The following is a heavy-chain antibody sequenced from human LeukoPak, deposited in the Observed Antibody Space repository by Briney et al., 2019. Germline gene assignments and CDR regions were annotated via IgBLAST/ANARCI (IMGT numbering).Heavy chain of an antibody. Sequence: PSETLSLTCTVSGGSVSSSSYYWGWIRQPPGKGLEWIGSIYYSGSTNYNPSLKSRVTISVDTSKNQFSLKLSSVTAADTAVYYCARGILYHDRSYYSDSWGQGTLVTVSS. CDR3: ARGILYHDRSYYSDS. CDR2: IYYSGST. CDR1: GGSVSSSSYY. V-gene: IGHV4-39*07. D-gene: IGHD3-22*01. J-gene: IGHJ4*02.